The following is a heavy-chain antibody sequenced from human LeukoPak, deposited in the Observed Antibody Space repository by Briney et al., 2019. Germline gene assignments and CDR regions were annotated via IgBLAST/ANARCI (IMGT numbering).Heavy chain of an antibody. V-gene: IGHV3-23*01. Sequence: GGSLRLSCAASGFTFSSYAMSWVRQAPGKGLEWVSAISGSGGSTYYADSVKGRFTISRDNSKNTLYLQMNSLRAEDTAVYYCAKDFWSGYQQRLVDYFDYWGQGTLVTVSS. CDR3: AKDFWSGYQQRLVDYFDY. CDR1: GFTFSSYA. J-gene: IGHJ4*02. D-gene: IGHD3-3*01. CDR2: ISGSGGST.